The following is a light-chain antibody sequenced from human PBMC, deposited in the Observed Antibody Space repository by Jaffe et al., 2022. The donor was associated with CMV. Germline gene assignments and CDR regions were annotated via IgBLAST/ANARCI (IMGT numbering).Light chain of an antibody. V-gene: IGKV2-28*01. CDR2: LGS. CDR3: MQTLQTPLT. Sequence: EIVMTQSPLSLPVTPGEPASISCRSSQRLLHSNGYIYLDWYLQKPGQSPQLLIYLGSNRASGVPDRISGSGSGRDFTLKISRVEAEDVGIYYCMQTLQTPLTFGQGTRLEIK. CDR1: QRLLHSNGYIY. J-gene: IGKJ5*01.